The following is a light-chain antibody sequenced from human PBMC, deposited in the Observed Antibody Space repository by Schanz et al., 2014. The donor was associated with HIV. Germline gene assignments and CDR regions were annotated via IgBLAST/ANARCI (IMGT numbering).Light chain of an antibody. V-gene: IGLV2-18*02. Sequence: QSALTQPPSVSGSPGQSVTISCTGTNSDIGSYNRVSWYQEPPGTAPKLLIFEVSNRPSGVPDRFFGSKSGNTASLTISGLQAEDEADYYCSSYTSSSTFVFGTGTKLTVL. CDR3: SSYTSSSTFV. CDR2: EVS. J-gene: IGLJ1*01. CDR1: NSDIGSYNR.